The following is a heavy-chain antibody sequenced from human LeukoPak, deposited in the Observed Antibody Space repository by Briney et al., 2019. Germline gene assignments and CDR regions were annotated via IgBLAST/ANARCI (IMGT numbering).Heavy chain of an antibody. V-gene: IGHV4-4*07. Sequence: SETLSLTCTVSGGSISSYYWSWIRQPAGKGLEGIGRIYTSRSTNYNPSLKRRVTMSVDTSKNQSSVKLSSVTAADTAVYYCARVDYDSSGYPFDYWGQGTLVTVSS. D-gene: IGHD3-22*01. J-gene: IGHJ4*02. CDR2: IYTSRST. CDR3: ARVDYDSSGYPFDY. CDR1: GGSISSYY.